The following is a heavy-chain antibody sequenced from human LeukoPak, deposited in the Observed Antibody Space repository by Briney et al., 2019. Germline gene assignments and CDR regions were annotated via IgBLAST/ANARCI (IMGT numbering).Heavy chain of an antibody. Sequence: ASVKVSCKASGYTFTSYYMHWVRQAPGQGLEWMGIINPSGGSTSYAQKFQGRVTMTRDTSTSTVYMELSSLRSEDTAVYYCARDLGLVVVTIDAFDIWGQGTMVTVSS. CDR3: ARDLGLVVVTIDAFDI. CDR1: GYTFTSYY. CDR2: INPSGGST. J-gene: IGHJ3*02. D-gene: IGHD2-15*01. V-gene: IGHV1-46*01.